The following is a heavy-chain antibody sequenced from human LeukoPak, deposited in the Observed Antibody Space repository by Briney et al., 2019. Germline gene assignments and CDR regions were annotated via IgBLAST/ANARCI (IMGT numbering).Heavy chain of an antibody. D-gene: IGHD2-2*01. CDR1: GGSISSYY. CDR2: IYYSGST. V-gene: IGHV4-59*01. J-gene: IGHJ5*02. Sequence: PSETLSLTCTVSGGSISSYYWSWIRQPPGRGLEWIGYIYYSGSTNYNPSLKSRVTISVDTSKNQFSLKLNSVSAADTAVYYCARLTVPLRFDPWGQGTLVTVSS. CDR3: ARLTVPLRFDP.